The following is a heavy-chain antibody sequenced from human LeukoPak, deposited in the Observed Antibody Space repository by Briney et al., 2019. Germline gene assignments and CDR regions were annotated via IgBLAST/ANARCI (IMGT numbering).Heavy chain of an antibody. CDR3: ARADATMVTGGGMDV. Sequence: GGSLRLSCAASEFTFGSYTMPWVRQAPGKGLEWLASVSFDGSNEFYGDSVKGRFTVSRDNSKNVLYLQMNSLTPEDTAVSYCARADATMVTGGGMDVWGQGTRVTVSS. V-gene: IGHV3-30*14. CDR2: VSFDGSNE. CDR1: EFTFGSYT. J-gene: IGHJ6*02. D-gene: IGHD2-8*01.